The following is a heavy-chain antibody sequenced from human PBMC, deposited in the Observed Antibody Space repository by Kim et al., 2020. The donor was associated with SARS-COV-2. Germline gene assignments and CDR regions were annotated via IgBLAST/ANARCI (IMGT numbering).Heavy chain of an antibody. CDR1: GFTFSSYG. J-gene: IGHJ5*02. CDR2: ISYDGSNK. V-gene: IGHV3-30*18. D-gene: IGHD2-2*01. Sequence: GGSLRLSCAASGFTFSSYGMHWVRQAPGKGLEWVAVISYDGSNKYYADSVKGRFTISRDNSKNTLYLQMNSLRAEDTAVYYCAKPCTSCLGRGFDPWGQG. CDR3: AKPCTSCLGRGFDP.